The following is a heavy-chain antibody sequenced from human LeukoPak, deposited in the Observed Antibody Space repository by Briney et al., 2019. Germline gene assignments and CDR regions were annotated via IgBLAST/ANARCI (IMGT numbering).Heavy chain of an antibody. J-gene: IGHJ3*02. V-gene: IGHV1-69*05. Sequence: GASVKVSCKASGGTFSSYAISWVRQAPGQGLEWMGGIIPIFGTANYAQKFQGRVTITTDESTSTAYMELSSLRSEDTAVYYCARMEMATISGAHDAFDIWGQGTMVTVSS. CDR2: IIPIFGTA. CDR1: GGTFSSYA. CDR3: ARMEMATISGAHDAFDI. D-gene: IGHD5-24*01.